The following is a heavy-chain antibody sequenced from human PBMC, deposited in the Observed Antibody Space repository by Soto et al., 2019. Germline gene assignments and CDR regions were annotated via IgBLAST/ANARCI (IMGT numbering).Heavy chain of an antibody. V-gene: IGHV3-7*01. CDR1: GFTFSSYW. CDR2: IKQDGSKK. D-gene: IGHD3-3*01. J-gene: IGHJ5*02. CDR3: ARDGLHHDFWSGYFPYPKNWFDP. Sequence: GGSLRLSCAASGFTFSSYWMSWVRQAPGKGLEWVANIKQDGSKKYYVDSVKGRFTISRDNAKNSLYLQMNSLRAEDTAVYYCARDGLHHDFWSGYFPYPKNWFDPWGQGTLVTVSS.